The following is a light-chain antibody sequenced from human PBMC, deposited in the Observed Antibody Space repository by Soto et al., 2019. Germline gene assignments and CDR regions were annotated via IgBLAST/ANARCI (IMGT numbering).Light chain of an antibody. CDR2: DAS. V-gene: IGKV3-11*01. CDR3: QQRSNWPIT. Sequence: EIVMTQSPFSLSLSAGERATLSCRASQSVSSYLAWYHQKPGQAPRLLIYDASNRATGIPPRFSGSGSGTDFTLTISSLEPEDFAVYYCQQRSNWPITFGEGTRVEIK. J-gene: IGKJ5*01. CDR1: QSVSSY.